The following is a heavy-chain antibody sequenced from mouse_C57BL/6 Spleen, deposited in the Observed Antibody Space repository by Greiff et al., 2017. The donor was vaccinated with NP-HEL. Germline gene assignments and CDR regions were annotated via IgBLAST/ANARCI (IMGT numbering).Heavy chain of an antibody. CDR1: GFTFSDYG. CDR3: ARGGDYDVEGFDY. Sequence: EVMLVESGGGLVKPGGSLKLSCAASGFTFSDYGMHWVRQAPEKGLEWVAYISSGSSTIYYADTVKGRFTISRDNAKNTLFLQMTSLRSEDTAMYYCARGGDYDVEGFDYWGQGTTLTVSS. J-gene: IGHJ2*01. D-gene: IGHD2-4*01. CDR2: ISSGSSTI. V-gene: IGHV5-17*01.